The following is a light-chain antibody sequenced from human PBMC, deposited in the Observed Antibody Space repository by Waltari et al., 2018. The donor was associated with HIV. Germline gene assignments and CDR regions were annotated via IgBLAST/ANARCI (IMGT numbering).Light chain of an antibody. Sequence: SYELTQPPSLYVSPGQTCRVTCSVDKTAETFVCWYLPKPGKAPVLIIYEDTKWPSGIPARFSASAAGDTAALTISGARAVDEADCYCEARGTSRAVFGTGTRVTVL. J-gene: IGLJ1*01. CDR3: EARGTSRAV. CDR1: KTAETF. V-gene: IGLV3-1*01. CDR2: EDT.